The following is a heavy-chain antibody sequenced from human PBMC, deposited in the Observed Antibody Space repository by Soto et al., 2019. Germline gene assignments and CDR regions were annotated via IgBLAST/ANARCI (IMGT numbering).Heavy chain of an antibody. V-gene: IGHV3-11*06. Sequence: VGSLRLSCAASGFTFSDYYMSWIRQAPGKGLEWLSYISSSSSYTNYADSVKGRFTISRDNAKNSLFLQMNSLRADDTAVYYCARDLSSSSTNYFDSWGQGTLVTVSS. J-gene: IGHJ4*02. CDR2: ISSSSSYT. CDR1: GFTFSDYY. CDR3: ARDLSSSSTNYFDS.